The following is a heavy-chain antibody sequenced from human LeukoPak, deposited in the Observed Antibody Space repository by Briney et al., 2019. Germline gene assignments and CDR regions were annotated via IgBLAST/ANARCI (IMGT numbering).Heavy chain of an antibody. CDR3: ARHRAGYHFDR. CDR2: IYTSGST. J-gene: IGHJ4*02. D-gene: IGHD3-9*01. V-gene: IGHV4-4*07. Sequence: PSETLSLTCTVSGGSMSGYYWSWIRQSAGKGLEWIGRIYTSGSTTYNPSPQSRVTMSIDTSKNQFSLKLTSVTVADTAVYYCARHRAGYHFDRWGQGTLVTVSS. CDR1: GGSMSGYY.